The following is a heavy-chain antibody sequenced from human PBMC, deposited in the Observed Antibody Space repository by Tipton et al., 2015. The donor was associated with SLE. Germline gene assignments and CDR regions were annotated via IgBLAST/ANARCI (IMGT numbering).Heavy chain of an antibody. Sequence: LRLSCTVSGGSISSGSYYWSWIRQPAGKGLEWIGRIYTSGSTNYNPSLKSRVTISVDTSKNQFSLQLSSVTAADTAVYYCARPYCSSTSCYTGAFDIWGQGTMVTVSS. J-gene: IGHJ3*02. D-gene: IGHD2-2*02. CDR3: ARPYCSSTSCYTGAFDI. V-gene: IGHV4-61*02. CDR1: GGSISSGSYY. CDR2: IYTSGST.